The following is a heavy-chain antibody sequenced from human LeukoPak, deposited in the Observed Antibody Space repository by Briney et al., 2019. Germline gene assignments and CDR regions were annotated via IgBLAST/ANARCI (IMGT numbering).Heavy chain of an antibody. CDR1: GGSISSSSYY. CDR2: INHSGST. V-gene: IGHV4-39*07. J-gene: IGHJ6*03. Sequence: PSETLSLTCTVSGGSISSSSYYWSWIRQPPGKGLEWIGEINHSGSTNYNPSLKSRVTISVDTSKNQFSLKLSSVTAADTAVYYCARRLIRFLEWLFYLYYYYMDVWGKGTTVTVSS. CDR3: ARRLIRFLEWLFYLYYYYMDV. D-gene: IGHD3-3*01.